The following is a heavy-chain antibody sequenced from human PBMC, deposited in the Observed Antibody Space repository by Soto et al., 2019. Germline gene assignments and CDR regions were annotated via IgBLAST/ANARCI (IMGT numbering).Heavy chain of an antibody. CDR1: GGSISSSSYY. Sequence: PSETLSLTCTVSGGSISSSSYYWGWIRQPPGKGLEWIGRIYTSGSTNYNPSLKSRVTMSVDTSKSQFSLKLSSVTAADTAVYYCARDQLGERYYYGMDVWGQGTTVTVSS. CDR3: ARDQLGERYYYGMDV. J-gene: IGHJ6*02. D-gene: IGHD3-10*01. CDR2: IYTSGST. V-gene: IGHV4-39*07.